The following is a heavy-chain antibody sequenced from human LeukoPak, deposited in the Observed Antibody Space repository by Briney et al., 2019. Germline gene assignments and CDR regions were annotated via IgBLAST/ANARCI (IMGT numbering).Heavy chain of an antibody. D-gene: IGHD5-12*01. CDR2: ISSSGSTI. Sequence: GGSLRLSCAASGFTFSNYGMSWVRQAPGKGLEWVSYISSSGSTIYYADSVKGRFTISRDNAKNSLYLQMNSLRAEDTAVYYRARGGGYGFGYYYYMDVWGKGTTVTISS. J-gene: IGHJ6*03. V-gene: IGHV3-48*04. CDR1: GFTFSNYG. CDR3: ARGGGYGFGYYYYMDV.